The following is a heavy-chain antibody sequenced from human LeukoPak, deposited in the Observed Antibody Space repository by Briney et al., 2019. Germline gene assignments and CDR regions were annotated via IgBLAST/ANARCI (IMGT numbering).Heavy chain of an antibody. Sequence: PGGSLRLSCAASGFTFSNYWMHWVRQAPGMGLVWVSRISGDGSRTDYADSAKGRFTISRDNAKNTLYLQMNSLRAEDTAVYSCASAPGGSYYYYWGQGTLVTVSS. CDR2: ISGDGSRT. CDR3: ASAPGGSYYYY. V-gene: IGHV3-74*01. J-gene: IGHJ4*02. D-gene: IGHD1-26*01. CDR1: GFTFSNYW.